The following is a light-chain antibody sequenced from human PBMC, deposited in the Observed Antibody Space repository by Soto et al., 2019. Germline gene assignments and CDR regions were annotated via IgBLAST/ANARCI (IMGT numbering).Light chain of an antibody. V-gene: IGKV3-15*01. CDR3: QQYNNWPHT. CDR1: QSVSTR. CDR2: FAS. Sequence: EIEMTQSPATLSVSPGERATLSCRARQSVSTRLAWFQQKPGQAPRLLIYFASTRATDIPARFSGSGSGTDFTLTISSLQSEDFAVYYCQQYNNWPHTFGQGTKLEIK. J-gene: IGKJ2*01.